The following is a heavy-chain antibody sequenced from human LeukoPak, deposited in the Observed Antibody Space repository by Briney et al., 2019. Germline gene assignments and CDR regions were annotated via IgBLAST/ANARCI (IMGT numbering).Heavy chain of an antibody. J-gene: IGHJ6*03. Sequence: GGSLRLSCAASGFTFSSYAMHWVRQAPGKGLEYVSAISSNGGSTYYANSVKGRFTISRDNSKNTLYLQIGSLRAEDMAVYYCARPFEVYYYYHMDVWGKGTTVTISS. CDR1: GFTFSSYA. CDR2: ISSNGGST. D-gene: IGHD3-10*01. CDR3: ARPFEVYYYYHMDV. V-gene: IGHV3-64*01.